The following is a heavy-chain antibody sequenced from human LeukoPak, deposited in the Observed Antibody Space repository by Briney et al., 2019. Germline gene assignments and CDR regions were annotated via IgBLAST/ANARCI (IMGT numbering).Heavy chain of an antibody. CDR2: ISYDGSNK. CDR1: GFTVSSNY. Sequence: GGSLRLSCAASGFTVSSNYMSWVRQAPGKGLEWVAVISYDGSNKYYADSVKGRFTISRDNSKNTLYLQMNSLRAEDTAVYYCAREYCGGDCYPATLVYWGQGTLVTVSS. J-gene: IGHJ4*02. V-gene: IGHV3-30*03. D-gene: IGHD2-21*02. CDR3: AREYCGGDCYPATLVY.